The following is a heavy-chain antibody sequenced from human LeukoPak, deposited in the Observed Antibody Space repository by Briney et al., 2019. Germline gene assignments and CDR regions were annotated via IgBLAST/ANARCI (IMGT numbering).Heavy chain of an antibody. D-gene: IGHD3-3*01. V-gene: IGHV4-34*01. J-gene: IGHJ4*02. Sequence: TPSETLSLTCAVYGGSFSGYFWSWIRQPPGKGLEWIGEINHSGSTNYNPSLKSRVTISVDTSKNQFSLKLSSVTAADTAVYYCARTFRESYYDFWSGYSTLDYWGQGTLVTVSS. CDR3: ARTFRESYYDFWSGYSTLDY. CDR2: INHSGST. CDR1: GGSFSGYF.